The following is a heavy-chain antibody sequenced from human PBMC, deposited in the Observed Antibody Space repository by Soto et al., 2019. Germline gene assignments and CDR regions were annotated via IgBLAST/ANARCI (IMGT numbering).Heavy chain of an antibody. V-gene: IGHV4-34*01. J-gene: IGHJ4*02. D-gene: IGHD3-22*01. Sequence: PSDTLSLTCAVYGGSFSGYYWSWIRQPPGKGLEWIGEINHSGSTNYNPSLKSRVTISVDTSKNQFSLKLSSVTAADTAVYYCASRRWHYYDSSGYYTYWGQGTLVTVSS. CDR1: GGSFSGYY. CDR2: INHSGST. CDR3: ASRRWHYYDSSGYYTY.